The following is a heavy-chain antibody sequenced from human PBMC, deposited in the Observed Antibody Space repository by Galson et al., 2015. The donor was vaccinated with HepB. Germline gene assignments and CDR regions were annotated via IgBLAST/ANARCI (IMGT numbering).Heavy chain of an antibody. Sequence: SVKVSCKASGFTFTSPAMQWVRQARGQRLEWIGWIVVGSGNTNYAQKFQERVTITRDMSTSTAYMELSSLRSEDTAVYYCAAVKPHYYYDKGSPDAFDIWGQGTRGAVSS. CDR1: GFTFTSPA. D-gene: IGHD3-22*01. CDR2: IVVGSGNT. V-gene: IGHV1-58*02. J-gene: IGHJ3*02. CDR3: AAVKPHYYYDKGSPDAFDI.